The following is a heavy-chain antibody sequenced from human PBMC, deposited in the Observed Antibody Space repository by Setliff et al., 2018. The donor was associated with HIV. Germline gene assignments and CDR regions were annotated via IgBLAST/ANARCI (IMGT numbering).Heavy chain of an antibody. Sequence: ASVKVSCKASGYLFTGYYMHWVRQAPGQGLEWMGWINVNSGGTKYAQKFEGRVTRTRDTSSSTAYMEVSSLRSDDTAVYYCAREGSPMYYFDYWSQVTLVTVSS. D-gene: IGHD3-10*01. CDR2: INVNSGGT. CDR1: GYLFTGYY. CDR3: AREGSPMYYFDY. V-gene: IGHV1-2*02. J-gene: IGHJ4*02.